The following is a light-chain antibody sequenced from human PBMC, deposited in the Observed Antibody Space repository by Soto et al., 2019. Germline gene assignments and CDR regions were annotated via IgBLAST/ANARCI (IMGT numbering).Light chain of an antibody. Sequence: EIEMTQSPATLSVSPGEGATLSCRASESLSSSLAWYHQRPGQAPRLLVYGPSTRATGIPARFSGSGFGTQFTLTISSMQSEDFAVYYCQQSSSPPLPVGGGNKV. V-gene: IGKV3-15*01. CDR3: QQSSSPPLP. CDR2: GPS. CDR1: ESLSSS. J-gene: IGKJ4*01.